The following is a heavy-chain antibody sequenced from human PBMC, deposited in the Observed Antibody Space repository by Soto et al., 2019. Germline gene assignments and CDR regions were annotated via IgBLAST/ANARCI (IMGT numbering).Heavy chain of an antibody. CDR3: AKASTALGTYWFDY. CDR1: GFTFSSYS. J-gene: IGHJ4*02. V-gene: IGHV3-23*01. Sequence: GGSLRLSCVASGFTFSSYSMSWVRQAPGKGLEWVSAMSGGGGRSYFADSVKGRFTISRDEARNTLYLQMDSLRAEDTAVYYCAKASTALGTYWFDYWGQGTQVTVSS. CDR2: MSGGGGRS. D-gene: IGHD2-8*02.